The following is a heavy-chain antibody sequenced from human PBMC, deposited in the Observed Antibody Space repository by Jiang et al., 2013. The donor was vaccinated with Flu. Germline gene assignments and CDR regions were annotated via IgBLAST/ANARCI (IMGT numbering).Heavy chain of an antibody. CDR1: GYSFTSNW. V-gene: IGHV5-51*01. D-gene: IGHD5-24*01. CDR2: IYPGNSDT. Sequence: GAEVKKPGESLKISCKGSGYSFTSNWIGWVRQMPGKGLEWLGIIYPGNSDTRYNPSFQGQVTISVDNSISTAYLQWSSLKASDTAMYYCARFCPEMVGYYYYMDVWGKGTTVTVSS. J-gene: IGHJ6*03. CDR3: ARFCPEMVGYYYYMDV.